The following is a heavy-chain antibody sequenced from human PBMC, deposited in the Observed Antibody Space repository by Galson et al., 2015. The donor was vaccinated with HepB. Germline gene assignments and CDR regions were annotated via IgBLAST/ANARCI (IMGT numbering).Heavy chain of an antibody. V-gene: IGHV4-34*01. CDR1: GGSFSGYY. J-gene: IGHJ4*02. D-gene: IGHD5-12*01. CDR3: ARGGAYGFDY. Sequence: TLSLTCAVYGGSFSGYYWSWIRQPQGKGLEWIGEINHSESTNYNTSLKSRVTISVDKSKNQFSLKLRFVTAADTAVYFCARGGAYGFDYWGQGTLVTVSS. CDR2: INHSEST.